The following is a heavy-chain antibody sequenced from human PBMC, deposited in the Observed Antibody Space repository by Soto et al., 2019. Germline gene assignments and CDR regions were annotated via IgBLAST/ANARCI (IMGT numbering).Heavy chain of an antibody. V-gene: IGHV3-23*01. CDR2: ISGSGGST. CDR1: GFTFSSYG. Sequence: EVQLLESGGGLVQPGGSLRLSCAASGFTFSSYGMSWVRQAPGKGLEWVSVISGSGGSTYYADSVKGRFTISRDSSKNTLYLKMSGRRAEDTAVYYGGRGGIGGGGSTWYADYWGQGTLVTVSS. CDR3: GRGGIGGGGSTWYADY. D-gene: IGHD6-13*01. J-gene: IGHJ4*02.